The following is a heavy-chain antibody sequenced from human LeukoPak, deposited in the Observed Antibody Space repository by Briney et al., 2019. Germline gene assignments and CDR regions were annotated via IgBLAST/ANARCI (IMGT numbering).Heavy chain of an antibody. V-gene: IGHV3-21*01. J-gene: IGHJ6*02. D-gene: IGHD3-10*01. CDR1: GFTFSSYS. CDR3: ARDRGAQRGYYGMDA. CDR2: ISSSSSYI. Sequence: GGSLRLSCAASGFTFSSYSMNWVRQAPGKGLEWVSSISSSSSYIYYADSVKGRFTISRDNAKNSLYLQMNSLRAEDTAVYYCARDRGAQRGYYGMDAWGQGTTVTVSS.